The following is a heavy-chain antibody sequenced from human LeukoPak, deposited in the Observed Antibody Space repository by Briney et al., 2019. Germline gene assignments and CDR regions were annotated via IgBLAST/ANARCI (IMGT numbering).Heavy chain of an antibody. V-gene: IGHV3-30*14. CDR1: GFTFSSYA. D-gene: IGHD3-22*01. CDR3: ARGILGNHYYDSSGSISPHDY. J-gene: IGHJ4*02. Sequence: PGGSLRLSCAASGFTFSSYAMHWVRQAPGKGLEWVAVISYDGSNKYYADSVKGRFTISRDNSKNTLYLQMNSLRAEDTAVYYCARGILGNHYYDSSGSISPHDYWGQGTLVTVSS. CDR2: ISYDGSNK.